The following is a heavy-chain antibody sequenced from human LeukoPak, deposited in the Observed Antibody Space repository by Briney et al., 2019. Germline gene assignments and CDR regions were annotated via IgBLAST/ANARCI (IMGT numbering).Heavy chain of an antibody. CDR3: ARYSSSWALSFDY. Sequence: SETLSLTCTVSGGSVSSYYWSWIRQPPGKGLEWIGYIYYSGSTNYNPSLKSRVTILVDTSKNQFSLKLSSVTAADTAVYYCARYSSSWALSFDYWGQGTLVTVSS. V-gene: IGHV4-59*08. D-gene: IGHD6-13*01. CDR2: IYYSGST. J-gene: IGHJ4*02. CDR1: GGSVSSYY.